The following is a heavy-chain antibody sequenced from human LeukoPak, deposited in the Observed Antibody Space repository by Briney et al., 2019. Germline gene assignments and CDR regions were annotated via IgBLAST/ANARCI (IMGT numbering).Heavy chain of an antibody. J-gene: IGHJ4*02. Sequence: PGGSLRLSCAASGFTFSSYWMSWVRQAPGKGLEWVSSISSSSSYIYYADSVKGRFTISRDNAKNSLYLQMNSLRAEDTAVYYCARDRVSSWSHWGQGTLVTVSS. CDR2: ISSSSSYI. V-gene: IGHV3-21*01. CDR1: GFTFSSYW. CDR3: ARDRVSSWSH. D-gene: IGHD6-13*01.